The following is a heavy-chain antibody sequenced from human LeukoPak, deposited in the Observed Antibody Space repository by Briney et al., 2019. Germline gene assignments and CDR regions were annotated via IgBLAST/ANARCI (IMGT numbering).Heavy chain of an antibody. V-gene: IGHV4-59*01. CDR1: GGSISSYY. CDR2: IYYSGST. Sequence: SETLSLTCTVSGGSISSYYWSWIRQPPGKGLEWIGYIYYSGSTNYNPSLKSRVTISVDTSKNQFSLKLSSVTAADTAVYYCASAYVWGSYRFDYWGQGTLVTVSS. CDR3: ASAYVWGSYRFDY. J-gene: IGHJ4*02. D-gene: IGHD3-16*02.